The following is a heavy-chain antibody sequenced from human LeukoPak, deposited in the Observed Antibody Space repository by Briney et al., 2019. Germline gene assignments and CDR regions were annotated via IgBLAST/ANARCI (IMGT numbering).Heavy chain of an antibody. CDR1: GGSFSGYY. CDR3: ARLEVGSGSYYSDY. J-gene: IGHJ4*02. Sequence: SETLSLTCAVYGGSFSGYYWSWIRQPPGKGLEWIGEINHSGSTNYNPSLKSRVTISVDTSKNQFSLKLSSVTAADTAVYYCARLEVGSGSYYSDYWGQGTLVTVSS. D-gene: IGHD3-10*01. CDR2: INHSGST. V-gene: IGHV4-34*01.